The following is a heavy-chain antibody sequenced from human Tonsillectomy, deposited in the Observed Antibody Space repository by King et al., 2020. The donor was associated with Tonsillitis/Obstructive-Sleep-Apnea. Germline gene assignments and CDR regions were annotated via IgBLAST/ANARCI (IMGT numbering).Heavy chain of an antibody. V-gene: IGHV3-30*18. CDR2: ISFGGRNK. CDR3: AKDDRLGELSPSSPLVASLDY. Sequence: QLVQSGGGVVQPGRTLRIFCAASAFTFTRYGMQWCRQAPGKGLGVGAVISFGGRNKYYADSGKGRFTISRDNSKNTLYLQMNSLRAEDTAVYYCAKDDRLGELSPSSPLVASLDYWGQGTLVTVSS. J-gene: IGHJ4*02. CDR1: AFTFTRYG. D-gene: IGHD3-10*01.